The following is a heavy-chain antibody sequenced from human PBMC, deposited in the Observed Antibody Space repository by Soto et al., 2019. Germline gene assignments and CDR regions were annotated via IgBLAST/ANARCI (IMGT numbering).Heavy chain of an antibody. J-gene: IGHJ4*02. D-gene: IGHD3-22*01. CDR2: IKQDGSEK. Sequence: PGGSLRLSCAASGFTFSSYWMSWVRQAPGKGLEWVANIKQDGSEKYYVDSAKGRFTISRDNAKNSLYLQMNSLRAEDTAVYYCARDYYDSSGYSDYWGQGTLVTVSS. V-gene: IGHV3-7*03. CDR3: ARDYYDSSGYSDY. CDR1: GFTFSSYW.